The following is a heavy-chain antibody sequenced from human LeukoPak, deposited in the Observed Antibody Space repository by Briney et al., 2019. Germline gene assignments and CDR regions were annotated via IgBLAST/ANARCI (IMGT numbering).Heavy chain of an antibody. V-gene: IGHV1-46*01. D-gene: IGHD1-26*01. CDR1: GYTFTSYY. Sequence: ASVKVSCKASGYTFTSYYMHWVRQAPGQGLEWMGIINPSGGSTSYAQKFQGRVTMTRDTSTSTVYMELSSLRSDDTAVYYCARDQKELLLGPNYYYYGMDVWGQGTTVTVSS. CDR3: ARDQKELLLGPNYYYYGMDV. J-gene: IGHJ6*02. CDR2: INPSGGST.